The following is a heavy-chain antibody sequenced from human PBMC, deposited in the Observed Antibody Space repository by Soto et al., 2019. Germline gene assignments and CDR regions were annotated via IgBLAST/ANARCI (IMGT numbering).Heavy chain of an antibody. Sequence: GGSLRLSCAASGFTFSSYAMHWVRQAPGKGLEWVAVISYDGSNKYYADSVKGRFTISRDNSKNTLYLQMNSLRAEDTAVYYCARDSPSYYMDVWDKGTTVTV. V-gene: IGHV3-30-3*01. CDR2: ISYDGSNK. J-gene: IGHJ6*03. CDR3: ARDSPSYYMDV. CDR1: GFTFSSYA.